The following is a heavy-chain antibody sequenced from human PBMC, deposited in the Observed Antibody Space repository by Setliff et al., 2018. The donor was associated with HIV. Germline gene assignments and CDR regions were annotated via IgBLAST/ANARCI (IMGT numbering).Heavy chain of an antibody. J-gene: IGHJ4*02. CDR1: GGSFSDFY. CDR3: ARSIDPVASGYYYFEY. V-gene: IGHV4-34*01. D-gene: IGHD3-3*01. CDR2: INHSGRT. Sequence: SETLSLTCAVYGGSFSDFYWSWIRQPPGKGLGWIGEINHSGRTIQSPSLGSRVTISIDTSKNPFSLKLSSVSAADTAVYYCARSIDPVASGYYYFEYWGQGTLVTVST.